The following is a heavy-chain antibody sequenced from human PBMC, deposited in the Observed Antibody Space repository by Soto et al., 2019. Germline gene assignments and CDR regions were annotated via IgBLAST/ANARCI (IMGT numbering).Heavy chain of an antibody. CDR1: GGSISSGGYY. D-gene: IGHD2-15*01. J-gene: IGHJ5*02. Sequence: SETLSLTCTVSGGSISSGGYYWSWIRQHPGKGLEWIGYIYYSGSTYYNPSLKSRVTISVDTSKNQFSLKLSSVTAADTAVYYCAGDPGYCSGGSCYSFGWFDPWGQGTLVTAPQ. CDR2: IYYSGST. V-gene: IGHV4-31*03. CDR3: AGDPGYCSGGSCYSFGWFDP.